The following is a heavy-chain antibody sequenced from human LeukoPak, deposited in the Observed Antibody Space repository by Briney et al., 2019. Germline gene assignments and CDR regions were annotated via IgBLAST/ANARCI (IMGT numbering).Heavy chain of an antibody. CDR1: GYSLISGYY. J-gene: IGHJ4*02. V-gene: IGHV4-38-2*02. Sequence: SETLSLTCTVSGYSLISGYYWGWIRQPPGKGLEWIGSIYHSGSTYYNPYLKSRVTISVDTSKNQFSLKLSSVTAADTAVYYCAREGIVGATVDYWGQGTLVTVSS. CDR2: IYHSGST. CDR3: AREGIVGATVDY. D-gene: IGHD1-26*01.